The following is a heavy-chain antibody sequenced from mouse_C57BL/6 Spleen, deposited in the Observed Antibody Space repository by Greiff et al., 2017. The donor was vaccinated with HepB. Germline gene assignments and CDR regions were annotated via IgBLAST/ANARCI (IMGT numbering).Heavy chain of an antibody. CDR1: GFTFSDYG. Sequence: EVKLMESGGGLVKPGGSLKLSCAASGFTFSDYGMHWVRQAPEKGLEWVAYISSGSSTIYYADTVKGRFTISRDNAKNNLFLQMTSLRSEDTAMYYCARGYWYFDVWGTGTTVTVSS. J-gene: IGHJ1*03. CDR3: ARGYWYFDV. V-gene: IGHV5-17*01. CDR2: ISSGSSTI.